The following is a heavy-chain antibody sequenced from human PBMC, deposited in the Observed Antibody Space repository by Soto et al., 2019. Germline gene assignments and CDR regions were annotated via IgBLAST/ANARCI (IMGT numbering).Heavy chain of an antibody. V-gene: IGHV1-18*04. CDR3: ARDRAGRYHKASYYYYGMDV. Sequence: QVQLVQSGAEVKKPGASVKVSCKASGYTFTSYGISWVRQAPGQGLEWMGWISAYNGNTNYAQKLQGRVTMTTDTSTSTAYMELRSLRSDDTAVYYCARDRAGRYHKASYYYYGMDVWGQGTTVTVSS. D-gene: IGHD3-9*01. CDR2: ISAYNGNT. J-gene: IGHJ6*02. CDR1: GYTFTSYG.